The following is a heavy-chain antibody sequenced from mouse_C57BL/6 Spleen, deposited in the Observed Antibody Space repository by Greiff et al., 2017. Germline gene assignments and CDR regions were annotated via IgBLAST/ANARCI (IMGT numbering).Heavy chain of an antibody. CDR2: IDPENGDT. Sequence: VQLQQSGAELVRPGASVKLSCTASGFNIKDDYMHWVKQRPEQGLEWIGWIDPENGDTEYAPKFQGKATIPADTSSNTAYLQLSSLTSEDTAVEYCATDFYGSSYDWYFDVWGTGTTVTVSS. D-gene: IGHD1-1*01. J-gene: IGHJ1*03. CDR1: GFNIKDDY. CDR3: ATDFYGSSYDWYFDV. V-gene: IGHV14-4*01.